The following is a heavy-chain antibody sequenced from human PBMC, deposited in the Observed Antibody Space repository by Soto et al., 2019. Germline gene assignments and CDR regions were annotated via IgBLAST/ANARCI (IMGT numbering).Heavy chain of an antibody. CDR1: GGSISSGGYY. V-gene: IGHV4-61*08. Sequence: PSETLSLTCTVSGGSISSGGYYWSWIRQHPGKGLEWIGYIYYSGSTNYNPSLKNRVTISVDTSKNQFSLKLNSVTAADTALYYCASSNIAAAGFYYYGMDVWGRGTTVTVSS. J-gene: IGHJ6*02. D-gene: IGHD6-13*01. CDR3: ASSNIAAAGFYYYGMDV. CDR2: IYYSGST.